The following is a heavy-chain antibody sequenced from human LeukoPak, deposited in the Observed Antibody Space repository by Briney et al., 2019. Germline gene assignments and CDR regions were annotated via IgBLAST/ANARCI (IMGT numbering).Heavy chain of an antibody. CDR1: GYSFTTYH. CDR3: ARSSGRDFFDS. D-gene: IGHD3-10*01. CDR2: IKDSGTT. J-gene: IGHJ4*02. Sequence: ASVKVSCKASGYSFTTYHIHWVRQAPGQGLEWMGIIKDSGTTIYPQKFQGRVTMTRDTSTSTVYMEVSSLRSEDTAVYFCARSSGRDFFDSWGQGTLVTVSS. V-gene: IGHV1-46*01.